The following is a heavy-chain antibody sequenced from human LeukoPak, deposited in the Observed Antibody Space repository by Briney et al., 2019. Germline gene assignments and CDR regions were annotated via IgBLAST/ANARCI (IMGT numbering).Heavy chain of an antibody. V-gene: IGHV3-48*01. CDR1: GFTFNTYT. CDR2: ISSGSSTI. J-gene: IGHJ4*02. CDR3: ARNPRSSMDFDY. D-gene: IGHD6-6*01. Sequence: PGGSLRLSCAASGFTFNTYTMNWVRQAPGKGLEWVSYISSGSSTIYYADSVKGRFTISRDNAKNSLYLQMNSLRAEDTAVYYCARNPRSSMDFDYWGQGTLVTVSS.